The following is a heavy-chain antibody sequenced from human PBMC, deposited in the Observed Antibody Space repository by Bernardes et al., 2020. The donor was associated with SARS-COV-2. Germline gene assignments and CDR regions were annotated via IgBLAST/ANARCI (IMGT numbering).Heavy chain of an antibody. D-gene: IGHD2-15*01. CDR2: NSGYNGNT. CDR3: ARVEGFCSGGTCFSLFYFDH. J-gene: IGHJ4*02. Sequence: ASVKVSCKASGYTYTNYGIGWVRQAPGHGLEWLGWNSGYNGNTNYARHLQGRITMTSDLSTKTAFMELRRLRSDDTALYYCARVEGFCSGGTCFSLFYFDHWGQGTLVSVSS. V-gene: IGHV1-18*04. CDR1: GYTYTNYG.